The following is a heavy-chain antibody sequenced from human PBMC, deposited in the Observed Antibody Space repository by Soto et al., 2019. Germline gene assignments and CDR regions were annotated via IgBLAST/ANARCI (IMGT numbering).Heavy chain of an antibody. Sequence: GGSLRLSCAASGFTFSNAWMSWVRQAPGKGLEWVGRIKSKTDGGTTDYAAPVKGRFTISRDDSKNTLYLQMNSLKTEDTAVYYCTTGRYSSGWYGAYYDSSGYHYWGQGTLVTVS. CDR1: GFTFSNAW. CDR3: TTGRYSSGWYGAYYDSSGYHY. D-gene: IGHD3-22*01. CDR2: IKSKTDGGTT. J-gene: IGHJ4*02. V-gene: IGHV3-15*01.